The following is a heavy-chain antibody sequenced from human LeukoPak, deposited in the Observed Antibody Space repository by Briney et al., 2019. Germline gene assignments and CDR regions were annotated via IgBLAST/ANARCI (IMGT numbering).Heavy chain of an antibody. J-gene: IGHJ4*02. D-gene: IGHD3-9*01. V-gene: IGHV4-61*02. CDR2: IYTSGST. CDR1: GGSISSGSYY. Sequence: PSETLSLTCTVSGGSISSGSYYWSWIRQPAGKGLEWIGRIYTSGSTNYNPSLKSRVTISVDTSKNQFSLKLSSVTAADTAVYYCARVARGLRYFDWLPDYWGQGTLVTVSS. CDR3: ARVARGLRYFDWLPDY.